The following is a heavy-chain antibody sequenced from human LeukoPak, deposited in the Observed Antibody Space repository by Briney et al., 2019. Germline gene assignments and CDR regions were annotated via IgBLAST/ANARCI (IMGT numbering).Heavy chain of an antibody. CDR3: TTELVWFGVLGF. CDR2: ISYDGSEK. CDR1: GFTFRSYA. Sequence: GRSLRPSCAASGFTFRSYAMHWVRQAPGKGLEWVAVISYDGSEKYYADSVKGRFTISRDNSKNTLYLQMNSLRAEDTAVYYCTTELVWFGVLGFWGQGTLATVSS. D-gene: IGHD3-10*01. V-gene: IGHV3-30-3*01. J-gene: IGHJ4*02.